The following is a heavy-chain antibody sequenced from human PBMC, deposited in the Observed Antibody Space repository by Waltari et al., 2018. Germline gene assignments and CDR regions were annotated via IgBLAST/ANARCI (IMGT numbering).Heavy chain of an antibody. D-gene: IGHD3-10*01. CDR3: AKHRPPMFRGVIEGYYFDD. CDR1: GFTFSSYA. Sequence: EVQLVESGGGLVQPGGSLRLSCVASGFTFSSYAMSWVRQAPGKGSEWVSGLGGSGDNTYFADAVKGRFTISRDNSKSSLYLQMNSLRAGYTAIYYCAKHRPPMFRGVIEGYYFDDWCQGILVRVSS. CDR2: LGGSGDNT. J-gene: IGHJ4*02. V-gene: IGHV3-23*04.